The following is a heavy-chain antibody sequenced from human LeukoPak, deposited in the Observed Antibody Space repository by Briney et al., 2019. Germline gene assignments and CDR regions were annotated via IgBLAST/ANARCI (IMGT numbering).Heavy chain of an antibody. J-gene: IGHJ4*02. CDR2: IIPIFGTA. Sequence: SVKVSCKASGGTFSSYAISWVRQAPGRGLEWMGGIIPIFGTANYAQKFQGRVTITADESTSTAYMELSSLRSEDTAVYYCARNMYGITMTSFDYWGQGTLVTVSS. D-gene: IGHD3-22*01. V-gene: IGHV1-69*01. CDR1: GGTFSSYA. CDR3: ARNMYGITMTSFDY.